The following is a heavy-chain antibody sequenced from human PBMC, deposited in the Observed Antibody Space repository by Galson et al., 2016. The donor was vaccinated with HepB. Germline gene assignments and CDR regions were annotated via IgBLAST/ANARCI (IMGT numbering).Heavy chain of an antibody. CDR2: IEHDGNIK. CDR1: GFTFSNYA. CDR3: VRSGGENWFLES. D-gene: IGHD3-16*01. V-gene: IGHV3-30*04. Sequence: SLRLSCAVSGFTFSNYAMHWVRQAPGKGLEWVTVIEHDGNIKYYADSVKGRFTVSRDDSNSTLYLQMNSLNTDDTAVYYCVRSGGENWFLESWGQGTLVTVSS. J-gene: IGHJ5*02.